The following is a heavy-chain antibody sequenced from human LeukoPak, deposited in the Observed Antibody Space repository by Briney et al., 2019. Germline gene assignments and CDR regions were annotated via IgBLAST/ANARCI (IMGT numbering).Heavy chain of an antibody. CDR1: GYTFTSYG. CDR2: ISAYNGNT. D-gene: IGHD2-15*01. Sequence: GASVKVSCKASGYTFTSYGISWVRQAPGQGLEWMGWISAYNGNTNYAQKLQGRVTMTTDTSTSTAYMELRSLRSDDTAVYYCARDLWDNCSGGSCYGGLPDYWGQGTLVTVSS. J-gene: IGHJ4*02. CDR3: ARDLWDNCSGGSCYGGLPDY. V-gene: IGHV1-18*01.